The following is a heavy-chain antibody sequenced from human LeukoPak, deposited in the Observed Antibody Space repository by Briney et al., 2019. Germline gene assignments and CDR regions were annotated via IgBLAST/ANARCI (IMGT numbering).Heavy chain of an antibody. CDR2: FYNSGRS. CDR3: ARGRSIAVAGISDIDY. V-gene: IGHV4-59*01. D-gene: IGHD6-19*01. Sequence: NASETLFLTCTVSDDSISDYYRGWIRQPPGKGLEWIGYFYNSGRSTYNPSLKSRVTISADTSKNHFSLKLNSVTTADTAVYYCARGRSIAVAGISDIDYWGQGTLVTVSS. J-gene: IGHJ4*02. CDR1: DDSISDYY.